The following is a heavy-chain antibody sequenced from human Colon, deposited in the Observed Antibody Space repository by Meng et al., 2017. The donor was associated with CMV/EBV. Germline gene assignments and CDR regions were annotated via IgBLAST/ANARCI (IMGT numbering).Heavy chain of an antibody. Sequence: ASVKVSCKASGYTFTSYGISWVRQAPGQGLEWRGWISAYNGNTNYAQKLQGRVTMTTDTSTSTAYMELRSLRSDDTAVYYCARDSIVVVPAAIYSLGYFDYWGQGTLVTVSS. J-gene: IGHJ4*02. V-gene: IGHV1-18*01. D-gene: IGHD2-2*01. CDR3: ARDSIVVVPAAIYSLGYFDY. CDR2: ISAYNGNT. CDR1: GYTFTSYG.